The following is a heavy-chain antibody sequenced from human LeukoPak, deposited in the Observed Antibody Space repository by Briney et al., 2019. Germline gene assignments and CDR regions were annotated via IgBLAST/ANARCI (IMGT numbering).Heavy chain of an antibody. D-gene: IGHD6-19*01. V-gene: IGHV3-7*01. CDR3: ASQSVAGVYYYGLDV. Sequence: PGGSLKLSCAASGFTFSTYWMNWVRQAPGKGLEWVANIDQYGSEKYYVDSVKGRFTVSRDNAKNSLYLEMNSLRAEDTAVYYGASQSVAGVYYYGLDVWGQGTTVTVSS. CDR1: GFTFSTYW. J-gene: IGHJ6*02. CDR2: IDQYGSEK.